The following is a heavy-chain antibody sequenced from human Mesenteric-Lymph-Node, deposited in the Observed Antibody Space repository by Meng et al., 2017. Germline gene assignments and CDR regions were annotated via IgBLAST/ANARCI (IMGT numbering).Heavy chain of an antibody. CDR2: IYYSGST. Sequence: SETLSLTCTVSGGSVSSGSYYWSWIRQPPGKGLEWIGYIYYSGSTNYNPSLKSRVTISVDTSKNQFSLKLSSVTAADTAVYYCARECSGCFRPLDYWGQGTLVTVSS. CDR1: GGSVSSGSYY. CDR3: ARECSGCFRPLDY. V-gene: IGHV4-61*01. D-gene: IGHD6-19*01. J-gene: IGHJ4*02.